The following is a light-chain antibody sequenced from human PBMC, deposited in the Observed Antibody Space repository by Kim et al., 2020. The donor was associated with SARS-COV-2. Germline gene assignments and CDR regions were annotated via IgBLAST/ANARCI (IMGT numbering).Light chain of an antibody. CDR1: KLEDKF. CDR2: EDN. V-gene: IGLV3-1*01. J-gene: IGLJ2*01. CDR3: QAWGTRTVV. Sequence: SYELTQPPSVSVSPGQTASITCSGDKLEDKFTYWYQQKPGQSPVLVIYEDNKLPSGIPDRFSASNSGNTATLTISGTQAVDEADYSCQAWGTRTVVFGGGTQLTVL.